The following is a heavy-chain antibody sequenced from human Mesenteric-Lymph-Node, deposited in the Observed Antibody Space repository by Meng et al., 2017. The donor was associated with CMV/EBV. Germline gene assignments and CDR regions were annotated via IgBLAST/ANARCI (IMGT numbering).Heavy chain of an antibody. D-gene: IGHD5-18*01. CDR1: GFTFSSYE. J-gene: IGHJ4*02. Sequence: GESLKISCAASGFTFSSYEMNWVRQAPGKGLEWVSYISSSGSTIYYADSVKGRFTISRDNAKNSLYLQMNSLRAEDTAVYYCARVSPITAMVTADYFDYWGQGTLVTSPQ. CDR2: ISSSGSTI. CDR3: ARVSPITAMVTADYFDY. V-gene: IGHV3-48*03.